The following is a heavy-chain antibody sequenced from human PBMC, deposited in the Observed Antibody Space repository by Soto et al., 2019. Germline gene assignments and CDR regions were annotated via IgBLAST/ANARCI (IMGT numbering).Heavy chain of an antibody. Sequence: QVQLVQSGAEVKKPGSSVKVSCKASGGTFSSYAISWVRQAPGQGLEWMGGIIPIFGTAKYAQKFQGRVTITADESTSTAYMELSSLRSEDTAVYYCATGLLGYCSGGSCWKYNWFDPWGQGTLVTVSS. D-gene: IGHD2-15*01. CDR3: ATGLLGYCSGGSCWKYNWFDP. J-gene: IGHJ5*02. CDR2: IIPIFGTA. V-gene: IGHV1-69*01. CDR1: GGTFSSYA.